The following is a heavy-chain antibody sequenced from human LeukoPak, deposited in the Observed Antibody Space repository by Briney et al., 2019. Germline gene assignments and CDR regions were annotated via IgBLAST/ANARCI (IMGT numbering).Heavy chain of an antibody. CDR3: ARQVIDRRRWYYGDYAAPRRTSIEDDAFDI. V-gene: IGHV3-48*03. Sequence: GGSLRLSCAASGFTFSSYEMNWVRQAPGKGLEWVSYISSSGSTIYYADSVKGRFTISRDNAKNSLYLQMNSLRAEDTAVYYCARQVIDRRRWYYGDYAAPRRTSIEDDAFDIWGQGTMVTVSS. D-gene: IGHD4-17*01. J-gene: IGHJ3*02. CDR1: GFTFSSYE. CDR2: ISSSGSTI.